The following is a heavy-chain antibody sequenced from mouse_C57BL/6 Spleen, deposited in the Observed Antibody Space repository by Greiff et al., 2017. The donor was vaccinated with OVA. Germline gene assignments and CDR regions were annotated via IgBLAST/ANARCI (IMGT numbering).Heavy chain of an antibody. CDR2: IDPSDSYT. CDR3: ARETGFDY. D-gene: IGHD4-1*01. V-gene: IGHV1-69*01. J-gene: IGHJ2*01. CDR1: GYTFTSYW. Sequence: VQLQQPGAELVMPGASVKLSCKASGYTFTSYWMHWVKQRPGQGLEWIGEIDPSDSYTNYNQKFKGKSTLTVDKSSSTAYMQLSSLTSEDSAVYYCARETGFDYWGQGTTRAVSS.